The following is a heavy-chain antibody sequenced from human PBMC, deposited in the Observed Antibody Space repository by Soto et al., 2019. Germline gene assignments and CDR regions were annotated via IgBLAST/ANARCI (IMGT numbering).Heavy chain of an antibody. CDR3: ARSGPWGSPVHYYYYGMDV. V-gene: IGHV5-51*01. CDR2: IYPGDSDT. CDR1: GYSFTSYW. Sequence: GESLKISCKGSGYSFTSYWIGWVRQMPGKGLEWMGIIYPGDSDTRYSPSFQGQVTISADKSISTAYLQWSSLKASDTAMYYCARSGPWGSPVHYYYYGMDVWGQGTTVTVSS. J-gene: IGHJ6*02. D-gene: IGHD3-16*01.